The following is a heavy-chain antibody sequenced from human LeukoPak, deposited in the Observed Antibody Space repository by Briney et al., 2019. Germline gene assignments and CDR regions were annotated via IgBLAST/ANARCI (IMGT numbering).Heavy chain of an antibody. CDR2: ISAFNGNT. Sequence: ASVKVSCKASGYTFTSYGISWVRQAPRQGLEWMGWISAFNGNTNYAQKVQGRVTMTTDTSTSTAYMELRSLRSDDTAVYYCARGLAAAGTGGVDYWGQGTLVTVSS. V-gene: IGHV1-18*01. CDR3: ARGLAAAGTGGVDY. J-gene: IGHJ4*02. CDR1: GYTFTSYG. D-gene: IGHD6-13*01.